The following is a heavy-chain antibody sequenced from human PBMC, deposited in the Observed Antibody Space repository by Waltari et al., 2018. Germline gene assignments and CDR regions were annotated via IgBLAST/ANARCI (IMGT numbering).Heavy chain of an antibody. CDR2: MNPNSGNT. CDR1: GYTFTSYD. CDR3: ARRPSALYYYYMDV. Sequence: QVQLVQSGAEVKKPGASVKVSCKASGYTFTSYDINWVRQATGQGLEWMGWMNPNSGNTGDAQKFQGRVTMTRNTSISTAYMELSSLRSEDTAGYYCARRPSALYYYYMDVWGKGTTVTVSS. V-gene: IGHV1-8*01. J-gene: IGHJ6*03.